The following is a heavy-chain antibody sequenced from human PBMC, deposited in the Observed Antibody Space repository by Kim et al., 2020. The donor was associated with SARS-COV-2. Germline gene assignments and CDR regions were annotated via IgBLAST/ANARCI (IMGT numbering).Heavy chain of an antibody. D-gene: IGHD6-6*01. CDR3: ARYSSSSNV. J-gene: IGHJ4*02. V-gene: IGHV4-39*01. Sequence: GTTYSSPSLKPRVTISVDTSKNQLSLRLSSVTAADTAVYYCARYSSSSNVWGQGALVTVSS. CDR2: GTT.